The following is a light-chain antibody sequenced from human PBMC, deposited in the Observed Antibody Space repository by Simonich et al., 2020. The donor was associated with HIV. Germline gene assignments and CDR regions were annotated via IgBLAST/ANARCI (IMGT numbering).Light chain of an antibody. CDR1: QSILYSSSNNNY. V-gene: IGKV4-1*01. CDR3: RQYYSTLYT. Sequence: DIVMTQSPDSLAVSLGERATINCKSSQSILYSSSNNNYLAWYQQKPGQPPKLLIYWASTRESGVPDRVSGSGSGTDFTLTISSLQAEDVAVYYCRQYYSTLYTFARGPSWRSN. J-gene: IGKJ2*01. CDR2: WAS.